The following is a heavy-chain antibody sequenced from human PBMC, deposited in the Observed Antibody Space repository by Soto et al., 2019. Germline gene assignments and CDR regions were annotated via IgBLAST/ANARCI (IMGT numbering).Heavy chain of an antibody. J-gene: IGHJ4*02. CDR3: AREKGYISGPKNFDY. CDR2: IYDSGSS. CDR1: GASISSGDYF. D-gene: IGHD5-12*01. Sequence: KPSETLSLTCTVSGASISSGDYFWSWIRQSPGKGLEWIGYIYDSGSSYYNPSHKSRVTMSVDTSKNQFSLKLRSVTAADTAVYYCAREKGYISGPKNFDYWGQGTLVTVSS. V-gene: IGHV4-30-4*01.